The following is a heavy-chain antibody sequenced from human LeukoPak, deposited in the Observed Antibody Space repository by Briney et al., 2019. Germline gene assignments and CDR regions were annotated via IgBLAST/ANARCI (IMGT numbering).Heavy chain of an antibody. Sequence: SETLSLTCTVSGGSISSYYWSWIRQPPGKGLEWIGYIYYSGSTNYNPSLKSRVTISVDTSKNQFSLKLSSVTAADTAVYYCARVLGSSWYGGRWFDPWGQGTLVTVSS. CDR3: ARVLGSSWYGGRWFDP. D-gene: IGHD6-13*01. V-gene: IGHV4-59*01. CDR2: IYYSGST. J-gene: IGHJ5*02. CDR1: GGSISSYY.